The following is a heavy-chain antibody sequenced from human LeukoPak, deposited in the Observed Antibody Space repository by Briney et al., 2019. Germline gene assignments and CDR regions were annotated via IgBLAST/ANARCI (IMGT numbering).Heavy chain of an antibody. CDR3: GRYHHEEKWFDP. CDR1: GDSVSSNSVA. V-gene: IGHV6-1*01. D-gene: IGHD1-14*01. CDR2: TYYRSKWYN. Sequence: SQTLSLTCAISGDSVSSNSVAWNWIRQSPSRALEWLGRTYYRSKWYNDYAISVRSRITINADTSKNQFPLHLSSVTPEDTAVYYCGRYHHEEKWFDPWGQGTLVTVSS. J-gene: IGHJ5*02.